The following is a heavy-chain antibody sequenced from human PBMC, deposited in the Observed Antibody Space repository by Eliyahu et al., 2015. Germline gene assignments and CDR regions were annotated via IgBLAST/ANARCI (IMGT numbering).Heavy chain of an antibody. CDR1: GFSFSRTA. CDR2: ISTSGGST. D-gene: IGHD2-8*01. J-gene: IGHJ4*02. CDR3: AKDRLSFDY. V-gene: IGHV3-23*04. Sequence: EVQLVESGGGLVXPGESLXXSXAASGFSFSRTAMSWVRQAPGKGLEWVSTISTSGGSTYHADSVKGRFTISRDSSKNTLYLQMDSLRAEDTAVYYCAKDRLSFDYWGQGTLVTVSS.